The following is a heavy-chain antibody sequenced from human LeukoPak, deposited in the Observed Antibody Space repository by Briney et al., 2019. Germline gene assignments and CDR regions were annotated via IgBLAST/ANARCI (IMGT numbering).Heavy chain of an antibody. CDR3: AKGLRGRDSSSWYYFDY. Sequence: GGSLRLSCAASGFTFSSYAMSWVRQAPGKGLEWVSAISGSGGSTYYADSVKGRFTISRDNSKNTLYLQMNSLRAEDTAVYYCAKGLRGRDSSSWYYFDYWGQETLVTASS. J-gene: IGHJ4*02. D-gene: IGHD6-13*01. CDR1: GFTFSSYA. CDR2: ISGSGGST. V-gene: IGHV3-23*01.